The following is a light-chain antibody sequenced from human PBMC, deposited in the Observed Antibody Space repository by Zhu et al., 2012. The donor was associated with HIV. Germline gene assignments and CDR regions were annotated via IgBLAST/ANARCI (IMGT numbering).Light chain of an antibody. V-gene: IGKV3-15*01. CDR2: GAS. CDR1: ESISNS. Sequence: EMVMTQSPATLSVSPGERVTLSCRASESISNSLAWYQQTPGQAPRLLIYGASFRPTGIPGRFSGTGSGTEFTLTISSMQSEDFVIYFCQQYNTWPPAFGQGTTVEIK. CDR3: QQYNTWPPA. J-gene: IGKJ1*01.